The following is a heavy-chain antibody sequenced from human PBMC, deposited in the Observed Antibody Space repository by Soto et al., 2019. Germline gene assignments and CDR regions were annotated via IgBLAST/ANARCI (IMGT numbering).Heavy chain of an antibody. CDR2: ISAYNGNT. D-gene: IGHD2-8*02. CDR3: ARQSWSFDY. CDR1: SHPLTSYG. V-gene: IGHV1-18*01. J-gene: IGHJ4*02. Sequence: XSFKGSCGSASHPLTSYGGGGVRQARGQGLEWMGWISAYNGNTNYAQRLQGRVTMTTNTSTSKAYMELRSLRSDDTAVYYCARQSWSFDYWGQRTLVTVSS.